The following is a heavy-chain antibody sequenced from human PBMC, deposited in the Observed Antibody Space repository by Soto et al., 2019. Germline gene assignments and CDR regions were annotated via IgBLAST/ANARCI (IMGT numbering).Heavy chain of an antibody. Sequence: EVQLVETGGGLIQPGGSLRLSCAASGFSVRTKYMSWVRQSPGKGLEWVSVFESGGSIYYADSVKGRFIISRDYAKNTVYLQMNSLRAEDTAVYYCARAGVTPDFFDYWGQGTLVTVSS. D-gene: IGHD2-21*02. CDR1: GFSVRTKY. CDR3: ARAGVTPDFFDY. V-gene: IGHV3-53*02. CDR2: FESGGSI. J-gene: IGHJ4*02.